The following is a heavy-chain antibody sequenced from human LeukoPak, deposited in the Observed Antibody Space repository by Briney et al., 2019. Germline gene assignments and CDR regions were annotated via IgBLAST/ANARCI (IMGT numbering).Heavy chain of an antibody. CDR1: GYTFTGYY. Sequence: ASVKVSCKASGYTFTGYYMHWVRQAPGQGLEWMGWINPNSGGTNYAQKFQGRVTMTRDTSISTAYMELSRLRSDDTAVYYCARVVGSGWLYYFDYWGQGTLVTVSS. CDR3: ARVVGSGWLYYFDY. J-gene: IGHJ4*02. V-gene: IGHV1-2*02. D-gene: IGHD6-19*01. CDR2: INPNSGGT.